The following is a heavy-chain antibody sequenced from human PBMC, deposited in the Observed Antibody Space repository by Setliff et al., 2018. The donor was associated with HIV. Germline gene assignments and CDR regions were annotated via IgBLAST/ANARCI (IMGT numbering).Heavy chain of an antibody. J-gene: IGHJ4*02. Sequence: GGSLRLSCAASGFTFSGSAMHWVRQASGKGLEWVGRILDKANNYATAYAASLEGRFTISRDDSKNTAYLQTSSLKTEDTAVYYCASGYDILTGYYPFDYWGQGTLVTVSS. CDR2: ILDKANNYAT. V-gene: IGHV3-73*01. CDR3: ASGYDILTGYYPFDY. CDR1: GFTFSGSA. D-gene: IGHD3-9*01.